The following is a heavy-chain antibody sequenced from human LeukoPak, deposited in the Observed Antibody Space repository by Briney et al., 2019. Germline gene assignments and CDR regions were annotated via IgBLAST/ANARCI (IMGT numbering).Heavy chain of an antibody. V-gene: IGHV3-23*01. CDR3: AKDNRRHYTSGPNPDSLH. CDR2: ISGSGDNT. Sequence: PGGSLRLSCAASGFTFSSYAMGWVRQAPGKGLEWVSGISGSGDNTYYADSVKGRFTISRDNAKNSLYLQMNSLRVEDTAFYYCAKDNRRHYTSGPNPDSLHWGQGALVTVSS. J-gene: IGHJ4*02. D-gene: IGHD6-19*01. CDR1: GFTFSSYA.